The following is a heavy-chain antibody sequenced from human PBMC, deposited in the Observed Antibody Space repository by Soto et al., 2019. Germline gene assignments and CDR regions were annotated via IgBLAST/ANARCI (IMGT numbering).Heavy chain of an antibody. Sequence: EVQLVESGGGLVQPGGSLRLSCAASGFTFSTYWMHWIRQVPGKGLEWVSRINSDASHTYYADSVKGRFTISRDNAKNTLHLEMNSLRAEDTAVYYCVRDGHCMTTSCDGNWFDPWGQGTLVTVSS. D-gene: IGHD2-2*01. CDR3: VRDGHCMTTSCDGNWFDP. CDR1: GFTFSTYW. V-gene: IGHV3-74*01. J-gene: IGHJ5*02. CDR2: INSDASHT.